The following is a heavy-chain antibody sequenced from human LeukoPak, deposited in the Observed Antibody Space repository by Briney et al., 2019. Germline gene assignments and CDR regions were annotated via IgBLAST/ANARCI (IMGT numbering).Heavy chain of an antibody. CDR3: ARRYYYDSSGYYYVGFDDAFDI. CDR2: IYPGDSDT. Sequence: RGESLKISCKGSGYSFTTYWIGWVRQMPGKGLEWMGIIYPGDSDTRYSPSFQGQVTMSADKSISTAYLQWSSSLKASDTAMYYCARRYYYDSSGYYYVGFDDAFDIWGQGTMVTVSS. D-gene: IGHD3-22*01. J-gene: IGHJ3*02. CDR1: GYSFTTYW. V-gene: IGHV5-51*01.